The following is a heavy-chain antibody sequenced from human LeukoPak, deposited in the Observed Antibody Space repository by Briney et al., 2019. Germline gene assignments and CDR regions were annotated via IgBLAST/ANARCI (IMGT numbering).Heavy chain of an antibody. CDR3: ARVAKDDDGRYFDLSYGMDV. CDR1: GGSISSGDYY. V-gene: IGHV4-30-4*01. J-gene: IGHJ6*02. CDR2: IYHSGST. Sequence: PSQTLSLTCTVSGGSISSGDYYWTWIRQPPGKGLEWIGYIYHSGSTYYNPSLKSRVTISIDTSKKQFSLKLSSVTAADTAVYYCARVAKDDDGRYFDLSYGMDVWGQGTTVTVSS. D-gene: IGHD3-9*01.